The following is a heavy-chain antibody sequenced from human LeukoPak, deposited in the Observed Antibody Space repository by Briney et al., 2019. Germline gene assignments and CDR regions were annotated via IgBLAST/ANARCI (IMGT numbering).Heavy chain of an antibody. CDR2: INHSGST. CDR3: ARGKGYSYGQRFFDY. D-gene: IGHD5-18*01. Sequence: PSETLSLTCAVYGGSFSGYYWSWIRQPPGKGLEWIGEINHSGSTNYNPSLKSRVTISVDTSKNQFSLKLSSVTAADTAVYYCARGKGYSYGQRFFDYWGQGTLVTVSS. V-gene: IGHV4-34*01. J-gene: IGHJ4*02. CDR1: GGSFSGYY.